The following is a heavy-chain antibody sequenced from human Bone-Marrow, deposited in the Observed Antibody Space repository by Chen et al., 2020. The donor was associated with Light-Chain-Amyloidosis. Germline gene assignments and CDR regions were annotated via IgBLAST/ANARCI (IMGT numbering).Heavy chain of an antibody. Sequence: QVLLQQSGPGLVKPSETLFLICAVSGNSISRGYFWGWIRQPPGKGLEWIGVLDFYHGGSPYYSPALQSRVTITADTAKNQFSLNLTTVTAADTATYYCARGAVGGTTGVWGQGTLVTVSS. CDR2: FYHGGSP. J-gene: IGHJ4*02. CDR1: GNSISRGYF. CDR3: ARGAVGGTTGV. D-gene: IGHD1-26*01. V-gene: IGHV4-38-2*01.